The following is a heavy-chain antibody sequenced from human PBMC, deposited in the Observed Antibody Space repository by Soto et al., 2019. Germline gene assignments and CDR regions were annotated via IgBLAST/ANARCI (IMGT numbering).Heavy chain of an antibody. Sequence: VGSLRLSCSASGFTFSSYAMHWVRQAPGKGLEYVSAISSNGGSTYYADSVKGRFTISRDNSKNTLYLQMSSLRAEDTAVYYCVKDPSYYDFWSGLAFDIWGQGTMVTVS. CDR1: GFTFSSYA. V-gene: IGHV3-64D*06. CDR2: ISSNGGST. CDR3: VKDPSYYDFWSGLAFDI. J-gene: IGHJ3*02. D-gene: IGHD3-3*01.